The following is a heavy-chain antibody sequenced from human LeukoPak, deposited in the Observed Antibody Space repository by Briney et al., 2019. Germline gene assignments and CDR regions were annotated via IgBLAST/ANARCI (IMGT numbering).Heavy chain of an antibody. CDR2: IYPGDSDT. Sequence: GESLKISCKGSGYSFTSYWIGWVRQMPGKGLEWMGIIYPGDSDTRYSPSFQGQVTMSADKSFSTAYLQWRSLKATDTAMYYCARHAVAVAAFDIWGQGTMVTVSS. CDR3: ARHAVAVAAFDI. V-gene: IGHV5-51*01. CDR1: GYSFTSYW. D-gene: IGHD6-19*01. J-gene: IGHJ3*02.